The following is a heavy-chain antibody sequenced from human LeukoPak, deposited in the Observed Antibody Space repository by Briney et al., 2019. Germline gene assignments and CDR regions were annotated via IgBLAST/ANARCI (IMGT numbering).Heavy chain of an antibody. Sequence: ASVKVSCKASGYTFTGYYMHWVRQAPGQGLEWMGWINPNSGGTNYAQKFQGRVTMTRDTSISTAYMGLSGLRSDDTAVYYCARAYYDILTGYVPPGYWGQGTLVTVSS. CDR1: GYTFTGYY. V-gene: IGHV1-2*02. D-gene: IGHD3-9*01. J-gene: IGHJ4*02. CDR3: ARAYYDILTGYVPPGY. CDR2: INPNSGGT.